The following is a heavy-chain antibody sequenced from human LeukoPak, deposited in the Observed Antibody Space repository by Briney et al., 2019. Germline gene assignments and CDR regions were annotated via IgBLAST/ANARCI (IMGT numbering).Heavy chain of an antibody. D-gene: IGHD3-10*01. Sequence: RASVKVSCKASGGTFSSYAISWVRQAPGQGLEWMGGIIPIFGTANYAQKFQGRVTITADESTSTAYMELSSLRSEDTAVYYCARSFGEWSGEFPESDYWGQGTLVTVSS. CDR1: GGTFSSYA. J-gene: IGHJ4*02. CDR3: ARSFGEWSGEFPESDY. CDR2: IIPIFGTA. V-gene: IGHV1-69*01.